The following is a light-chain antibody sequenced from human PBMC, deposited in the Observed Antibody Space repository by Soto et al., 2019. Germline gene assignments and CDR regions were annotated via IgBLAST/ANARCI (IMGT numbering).Light chain of an antibody. CDR2: KAS. CDR1: QSISTW. Sequence: DIQMTQSPSTLSASVGDRVTITCRASQSISTWLAWYQQKPGKAPKLLIYKASSLEGGVPSRFGGSGSVTLFNITNSSLHPDDFATYYCQQYNTYPLTFGGGTTVDIK. V-gene: IGKV1-5*03. J-gene: IGKJ4*01. CDR3: QQYNTYPLT.